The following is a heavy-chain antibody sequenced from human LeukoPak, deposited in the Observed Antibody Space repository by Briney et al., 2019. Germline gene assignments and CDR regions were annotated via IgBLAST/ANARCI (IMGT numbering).Heavy chain of an antibody. Sequence: PGRSLSLSCAVSGFTFAAYAMHWVRQAPGKGLEWVSGISWNSGSIGYADSVKGRFTISRDNAKHSLYLQMNSPRAEDTALYYCAKDRVRYCSGGSCYSFDYWGQGTLVTVSS. CDR2: ISWNSGSI. CDR1: GFTFAAYA. V-gene: IGHV3-9*01. CDR3: AKDRVRYCSGGSCYSFDY. D-gene: IGHD2-15*01. J-gene: IGHJ4*02.